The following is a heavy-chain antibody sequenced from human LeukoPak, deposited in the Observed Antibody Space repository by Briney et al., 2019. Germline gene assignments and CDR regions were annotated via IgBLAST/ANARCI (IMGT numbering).Heavy chain of an antibody. CDR3: AKEIVVVTAIRYFDY. Sequence: PGGSLRLSCAASGFTFSSYAMSWVRQAPGKGLERVSAISGSGGSTYYADPVKGRFTISRDNSKNTLYLQMNSLRAEDTAVYYCAKEIVVVTAIRYFDYWGQGTLVTVSS. CDR2: ISGSGGST. J-gene: IGHJ4*02. V-gene: IGHV3-23*01. D-gene: IGHD2-21*02. CDR1: GFTFSSYA.